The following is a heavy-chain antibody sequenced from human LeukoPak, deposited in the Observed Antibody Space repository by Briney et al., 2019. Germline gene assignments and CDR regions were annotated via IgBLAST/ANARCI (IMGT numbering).Heavy chain of an antibody. CDR1: GFTFSSYA. CDR2: ISGSGGST. CDR3: AKTRRWELFGTPLDV. Sequence: PGGSLRLSCAASGFTFSSYAMSWVRQAPGKGLEWASAISGSGGSTYYADSVKGRFTISRDNSKNTLYLQMDSLRAEDTAVYYCAKTRRWELFGTPLDVWGKGTTVTVSS. J-gene: IGHJ6*04. D-gene: IGHD1-26*01. V-gene: IGHV3-23*01.